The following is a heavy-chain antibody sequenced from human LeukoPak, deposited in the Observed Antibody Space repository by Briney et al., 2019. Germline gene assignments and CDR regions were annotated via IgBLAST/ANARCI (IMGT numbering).Heavy chain of an antibody. D-gene: IGHD1-1*01. Sequence: SQTLSLTCAISGDSVSSNSAAWNWIRQSPSRGLEWLGRTYYRSKWYNDYAVSVKSRITINPDTSKNQFSLQLNPVTPEDTAVYYCVRARTVRDPYYYYGMDVWGQGTTVTVSS. J-gene: IGHJ6*02. CDR2: TYYRSKWYN. CDR3: VRARTVRDPYYYYGMDV. V-gene: IGHV6-1*01. CDR1: GDSVSSNSAA.